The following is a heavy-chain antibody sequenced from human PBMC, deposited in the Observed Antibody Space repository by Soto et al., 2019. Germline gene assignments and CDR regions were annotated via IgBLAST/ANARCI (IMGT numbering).Heavy chain of an antibody. CDR1: GCTFSSYW. J-gene: IGHJ4*02. CDR3: ASELAARPDY. Sequence: GGSLRLSCAASGCTFSSYWMSWVRQAPGKGLEWVANIKQDGSEKYYVDSVKGRFTISRDNAKNSLYLQMNSLRAEDTAVYYCASELAARPDYWGQGTLVTVSS. V-gene: IGHV3-7*05. CDR2: IKQDGSEK. D-gene: IGHD6-6*01.